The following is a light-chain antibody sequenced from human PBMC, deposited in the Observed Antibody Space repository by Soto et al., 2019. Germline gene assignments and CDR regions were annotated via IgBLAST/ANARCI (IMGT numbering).Light chain of an antibody. CDR3: QQYDNYSLT. CDR1: QSISSW. J-gene: IGKJ4*01. V-gene: IGKV1-5*01. CDR2: DAS. Sequence: GDRVTITCRASQSISSWLAWYQQKPGKAPKLLIYDASSLESGVPSRFSGSGSGTEFTLTVSSLQPDDFATYYCQQYDNYSLTFGGGTKVEIK.